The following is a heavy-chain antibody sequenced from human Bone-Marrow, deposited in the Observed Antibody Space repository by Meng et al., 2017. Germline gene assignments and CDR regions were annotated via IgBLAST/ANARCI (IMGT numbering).Heavy chain of an antibody. V-gene: IGHV1-46*01. Sequence: ASVEVSCKASGYTFTSYYMHWVRQAPGQGLEWMGIINPSGGSTSYAQKFQGRVTMTRDTSTSTVYMELSSLRSEDTAVYYCARDIYEYSSSNWFDPWGQGTLVTVSS. CDR3: ARDIYEYSSSNWFDP. J-gene: IGHJ5*02. CDR1: GYTFTSYY. CDR2: INPSGGST. D-gene: IGHD6-6*01.